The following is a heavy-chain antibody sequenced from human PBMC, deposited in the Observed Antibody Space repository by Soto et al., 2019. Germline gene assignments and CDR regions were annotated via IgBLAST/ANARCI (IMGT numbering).Heavy chain of an antibody. CDR2: IFSNDEK. CDR3: ARTVLYGDYVEVIDY. Sequence: QVTLKESGPVLVKPTETLTLTCTVSGFSLSKARMGVSWIRQPPGKALEWLAHIFSNDEKSYSTSLKSRLTISQGPSKSQVVLTMTNMDPVHTATYYCARTVLYGDYVEVIDYWGQGTLVTVSS. V-gene: IGHV2-26*01. J-gene: IGHJ4*02. CDR1: GFSLSKARMG. D-gene: IGHD4-17*01.